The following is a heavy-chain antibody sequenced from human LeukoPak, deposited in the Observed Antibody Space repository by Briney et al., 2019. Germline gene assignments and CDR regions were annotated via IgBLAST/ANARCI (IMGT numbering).Heavy chain of an antibody. D-gene: IGHD2-15*01. J-gene: IGHJ4*02. CDR3: AKFSGSYYDY. CDR1: GGSISSRSYY. Sequence: SGTLSLTCTVSGGSISSRSYYWGWIRQPPGKGLEWVGSISYSGSTYYNPSLKSRVTISVETSKNQFSLKLSSVTAADTAVYYCAKFSGSYYDYWGQGMLVTVSS. CDR2: ISYSGST. V-gene: IGHV4-39*01.